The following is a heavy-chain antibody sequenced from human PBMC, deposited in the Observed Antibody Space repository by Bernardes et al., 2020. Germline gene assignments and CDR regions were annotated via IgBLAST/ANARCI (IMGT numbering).Heavy chain of an antibody. CDR3: ARADYDFWRYYYYGMDV. D-gene: IGHD3-3*01. V-gene: IGHV3-74*01. J-gene: IGHJ6*04. CDR2: INSDGSST. CDR1: GFTFSSYW. Sequence: GGSLRLSCAASGFTFSSYWMHWVRQAPGKGLVWVSRINSDGSSTSYADSVKGRFTISRDNAKNTLYLQMNSLRAEDTAVYYCARADYDFWRYYYYGMDVWGKGTTVTVSS.